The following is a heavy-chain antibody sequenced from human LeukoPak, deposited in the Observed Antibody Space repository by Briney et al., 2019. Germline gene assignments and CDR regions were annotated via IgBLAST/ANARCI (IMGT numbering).Heavy chain of an antibody. CDR1: GFTFSSYA. V-gene: IGHV3-23*01. J-gene: IGHJ4*02. CDR2: ISGSGGST. CDR3: AKDLGITMVRGVSPFDY. D-gene: IGHD3-10*01. Sequence: GGSLRLSCAASGFTFSSYAMSWVRQAPGKGLEWVSAISGSGGSTYYADSVKGRFTIYRDNSKNTLYLQMNSLRAEDTAVYYCAKDLGITMVRGVSPFDYWGQGTLVTVSS.